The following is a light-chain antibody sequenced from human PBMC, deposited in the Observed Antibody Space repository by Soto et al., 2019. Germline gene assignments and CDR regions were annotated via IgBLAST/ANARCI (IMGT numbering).Light chain of an antibody. CDR2: EVS. J-gene: IGLJ3*02. CDR3: SSYTTTTRL. CDR1: SSDIGSNNY. V-gene: IGLV2-14*01. Sequence: QSALTQPASVSGSPGQSITISCTGTSSDIGSNNYVSWCQQRPGKAPTLIIYEVSNRPSGVSTHFSGSKSGNTSSLTISGLLPEDEAEYYCSSYTTTTRLCGGGTKLTVL.